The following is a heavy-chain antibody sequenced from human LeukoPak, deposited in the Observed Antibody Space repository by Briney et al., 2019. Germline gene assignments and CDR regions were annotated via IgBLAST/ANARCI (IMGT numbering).Heavy chain of an antibody. CDR3: AKEGRSLQTY. D-gene: IGHD5-24*01. CDR2: TKQDGSEK. V-gene: IGHV3-7*03. J-gene: IGHJ4*02. Sequence: GGSLRLSCAASGFIFSNYYMNWVRQAPGKGLEWVAHTKQDGSEKNYVDSVKGRFTISRDNAKNSLYLQMNSLRVEDTAVYYCAKEGRSLQTYWGQGTLVTVSS. CDR1: GFIFSNYY.